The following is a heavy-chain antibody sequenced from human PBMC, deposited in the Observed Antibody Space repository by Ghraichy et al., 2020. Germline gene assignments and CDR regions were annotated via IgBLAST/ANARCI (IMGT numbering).Heavy chain of an antibody. V-gene: IGHV3-21*01. CDR3: ATIPAAGFWYFGL. CDR2: ISSSSSHI. D-gene: IGHD6-13*01. CDR1: GFTFSSYG. J-gene: IGHJ2*01. Sequence: GGSLRLSCAASGFTFSSYGMTWVHQAPGKGLEWVSSISSSSSHIYYADSVKGRFTISRDNAKNSVYLQINSLRAEDTAVYYCATIPAAGFWYFGLWGRGTLVTVSS.